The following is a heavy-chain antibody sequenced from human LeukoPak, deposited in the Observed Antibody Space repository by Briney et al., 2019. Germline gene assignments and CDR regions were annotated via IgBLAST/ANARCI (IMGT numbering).Heavy chain of an antibody. J-gene: IGHJ6*03. V-gene: IGHV3-23*01. CDR1: GFTFSSYG. CDR2: ISGSGGST. CDR3: AKYRSGWDRADYYYYYMDV. D-gene: IGHD6-19*01. Sequence: TGGSLRLSCAAYGFTFSSYGMSWVRQAPGKGLEWVSAISGSGGSTYYADSVKGRFTISRDNSKNTLYLQMNSLRAEDTAVYYCAKYRSGWDRADYYYYYMDVWGKGTTVTISS.